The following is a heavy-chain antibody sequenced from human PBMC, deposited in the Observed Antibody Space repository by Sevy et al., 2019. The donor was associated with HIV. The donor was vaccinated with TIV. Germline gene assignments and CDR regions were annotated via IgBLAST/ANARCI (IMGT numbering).Heavy chain of an antibody. CDR1: GFPFSSYA. D-gene: IGHD5-18*01. V-gene: IGHV3-23*01. Sequence: GGSLRLSCAASGFPFSSYAMSWVRLAPEKGLEWVSAIGGSGVSTYYADSVKGRFTISRDNSKNSLYLQMNSLRAEDTAVYYCAKDRAAMVGDAFDIWGQGTMVTVSS. CDR2: IGGSGVST. J-gene: IGHJ3*02. CDR3: AKDRAAMVGDAFDI.